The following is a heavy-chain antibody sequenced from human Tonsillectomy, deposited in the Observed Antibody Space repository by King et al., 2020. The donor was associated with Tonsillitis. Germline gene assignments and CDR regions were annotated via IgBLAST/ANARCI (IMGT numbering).Heavy chain of an antibody. CDR3: ARAVSVYYDSSGYYYELGAFDI. D-gene: IGHD3-22*01. Sequence: VQLVESGGGLVQPGGSLRLSCAASGFTFSSYEMNWVRQAPGKGLEWGSYISSSGSTIYYADSVKGRFTISRDNAKNSLYLQMNSLRAEDTAVYYCARAVSVYYDSSGYYYELGAFDIWGQGTMVTVSS. CDR1: GFTFSSYE. V-gene: IGHV3-48*03. CDR2: ISSSGSTI. J-gene: IGHJ3*02.